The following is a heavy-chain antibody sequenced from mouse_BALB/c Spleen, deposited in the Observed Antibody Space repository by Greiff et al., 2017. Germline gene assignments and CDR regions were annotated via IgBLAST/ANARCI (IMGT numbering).Heavy chain of an antibody. CDR3: ARDRARAMDY. Sequence: DVKLQESGGGLVKPGGSLKLSCAASGFTFSDYYMYWVRQTPEKRLEWVATISDGGSYTYYPDSVKGRFTISRDNAKNNLYLQMSSLKSEDTAMYYCARDRARAMDYWGQGTSVTVSS. CDR1: GFTFSDYY. V-gene: IGHV5-4*02. J-gene: IGHJ4*01. CDR2: ISDGGSYT. D-gene: IGHD3-3*01.